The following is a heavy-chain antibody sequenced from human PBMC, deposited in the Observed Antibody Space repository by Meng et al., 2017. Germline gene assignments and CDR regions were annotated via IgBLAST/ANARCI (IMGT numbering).Heavy chain of an antibody. J-gene: IGHJ4*02. CDR2: INTNTGNQ. V-gene: IGHV7-4-1*02. Sequence: ECELNKTGASMKVSCKAAGYTFTRLAMNWVRQAPGQGPEWMGGINTNTGNQTHAQGFTGRFVFSLDTSVSTAYLQISSLKAEDTDVYYCAREGRVDFDYWGQGTLVTVSS. D-gene: IGHD1-26*01. CDR1: GYTFTRLA. CDR3: AREGRVDFDY.